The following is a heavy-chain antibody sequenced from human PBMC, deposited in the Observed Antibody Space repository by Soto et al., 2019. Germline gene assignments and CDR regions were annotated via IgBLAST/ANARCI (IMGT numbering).Heavy chain of an antibody. V-gene: IGHV1-18*04. CDR1: GYTFTSYG. D-gene: IGHD2-15*01. CDR2: ISAYNGNT. Sequence: GASVKVSCKASGYTFTSYGISWVRQAPGQGLEWMGWISAYNGNTNYAQKLQGRVTMTTDTSTSTAYMELRSLRSDDTAVYYCARGGWRYCSGGSCYRSQFDYYYYGMDVWGQGTTVTVSS. J-gene: IGHJ6*02. CDR3: ARGGWRYCSGGSCYRSQFDYYYYGMDV.